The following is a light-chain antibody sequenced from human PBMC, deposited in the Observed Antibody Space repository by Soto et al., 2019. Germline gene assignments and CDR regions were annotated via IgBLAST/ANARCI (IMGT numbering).Light chain of an antibody. V-gene: IGLV2-14*03. CDR2: EVS. J-gene: IGLJ1*01. CDR3: TSFAPGRIYV. CDR1: SSDIGAYDL. Sequence: QSGLTQPASVSGSPGQSITISCSGTSSDIGAYDLVSWYQQHPGRAPKLIIHEVSHRFSGLSYRFSGSKSGNTASLTISGLQAEDEGDYSCTSFAPGRIYVFGSGTQVTVL.